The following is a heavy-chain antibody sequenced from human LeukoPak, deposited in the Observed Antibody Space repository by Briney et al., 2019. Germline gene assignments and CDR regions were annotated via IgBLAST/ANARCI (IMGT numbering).Heavy chain of an antibody. J-gene: IGHJ6*03. CDR1: GGSISSSSYY. CDR2: IYYRRST. V-gene: IGHV4-39*07. Sequence: SETLSLTCTVSGGSISSSSYYWGWIRQPPGKGLEWIGSIYYRRSTYYNPSLKSRVTISVDTSNNQFSLKLSSVTAADTAVYYWARGDRNGIQLWFLYYYYMDVWGKGTTVTVSS. D-gene: IGHD5-18*01. CDR3: ARGDRNGIQLWFLYYYYMDV.